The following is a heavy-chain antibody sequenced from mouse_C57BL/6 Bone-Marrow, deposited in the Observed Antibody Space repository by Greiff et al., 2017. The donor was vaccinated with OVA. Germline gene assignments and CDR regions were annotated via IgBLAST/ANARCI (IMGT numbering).Heavy chain of an antibody. CDR3: ARPGYGGSWDIDV. V-gene: IGHV1-64*01. J-gene: IGHJ1*03. CDR1: GYTFTSYW. D-gene: IGHD1-1*01. CDR2: IHPNSGST. Sequence: QVQLQQPGAELVKPGASVKLSCKASGYTFTSYWMHWVKQRPGQGLEWIGMIHPNSGSTNYNEKFKSKATLTVDKSSSTAYMQLSSLTSEDSAVYYCARPGYGGSWDIDVWGTGTTVTVSS.